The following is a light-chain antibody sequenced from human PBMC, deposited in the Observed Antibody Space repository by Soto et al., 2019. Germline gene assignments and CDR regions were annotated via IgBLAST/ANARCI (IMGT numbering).Light chain of an antibody. Sequence: QSALTQPASVSESPGQSIAISCTGSSSDVGGYKYVSWYQQHPGKAPKLLIYDVTNRPSGVSNRFSGSKSGYTASLTISGLQSEDEADYYCSSYTSFKTLVFGTGTKVTVL. CDR3: SSYTSFKTLV. CDR1: SSDVGGYKY. V-gene: IGLV2-14*01. CDR2: DVT. J-gene: IGLJ1*01.